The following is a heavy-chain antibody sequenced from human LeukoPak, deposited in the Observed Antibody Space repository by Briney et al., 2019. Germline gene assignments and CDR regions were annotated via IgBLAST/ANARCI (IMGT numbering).Heavy chain of an antibody. Sequence: EASVKVSCKASGGTFSSYAISWVRLAPGQGLEWMGGIIPIFGTANYAQKFQGRVTITADESTSTAYMELSSLRSEDTAVYYCARGGKAGYYYDSSGYYSGWGQGTLVTVSS. CDR2: IIPIFGTA. J-gene: IGHJ4*02. V-gene: IGHV1-69*13. D-gene: IGHD3-22*01. CDR3: ARGGKAGYYYDSSGYYSG. CDR1: GGTFSSYA.